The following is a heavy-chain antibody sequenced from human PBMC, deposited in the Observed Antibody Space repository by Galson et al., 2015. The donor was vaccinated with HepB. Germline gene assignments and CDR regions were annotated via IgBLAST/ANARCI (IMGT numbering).Heavy chain of an antibody. CDR3: TREDQALDV. V-gene: IGHV3-33*08. Sequence: SLRLSCAASGFTFSNYKMHWVRQAPGKGLEWVAVIWYDGSNKYYADSVKGRFTISRDNSKNTLYLQMNSLRPEDTAVYYCTREDQALDVWGQGTTVTVSS. J-gene: IGHJ6*02. CDR1: GFTFSNYK. CDR2: IWYDGSNK. D-gene: IGHD2-2*01.